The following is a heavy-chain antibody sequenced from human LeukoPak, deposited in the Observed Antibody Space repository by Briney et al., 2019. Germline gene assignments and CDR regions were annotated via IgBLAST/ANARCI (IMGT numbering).Heavy chain of an antibody. CDR3: AGRSGWYSYAFDI. V-gene: IGHV4-59*01. J-gene: IGHJ3*02. CDR2: IYYSGST. Sequence: SETLSLTCTVSGGSISSYYWSWIRQPPGKGLEWIGYIYYSGSTNYNPSLKSRVTISVDTSKNQFSLKLSSVTAADTAVYYCAGRSGWYSYAFDIWGQGTMVTVSS. CDR1: GGSISSYY. D-gene: IGHD6-19*01.